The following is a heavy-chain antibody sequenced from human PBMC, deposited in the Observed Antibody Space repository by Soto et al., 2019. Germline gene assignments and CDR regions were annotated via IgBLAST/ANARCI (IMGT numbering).Heavy chain of an antibody. V-gene: IGHV3-9*01. CDR2: ISWNSARI. J-gene: IGHJ4*02. Sequence: GGSLRLSCAASGFAFDDYAMHWVRQAPGKGLEWVSGISWNSARITYADSVKGRFTISRDNDKNSLYLQMNGLRDDDTALYFCVKELAARSHWGQGTLGTVSS. CDR1: GFAFDDYA. CDR3: VKELAARSH. D-gene: IGHD2-15*01.